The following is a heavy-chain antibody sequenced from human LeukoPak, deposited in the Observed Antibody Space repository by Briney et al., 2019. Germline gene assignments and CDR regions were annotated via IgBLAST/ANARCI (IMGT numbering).Heavy chain of an antibody. CDR1: GYTLTELS. V-gene: IGHV1-24*01. D-gene: IGHD4-17*01. CDR2: FDPEDGET. J-gene: IGHJ4*02. Sequence: ASVNVSCKVSGYTLTELSMHWVRQAPGKGLEWMGGFDPEDGETNYAQKFQGRVTMTEDTSTDTAYMELSSLRSEDTAVYYCATDLTYGDYRTDYWGQGTLVTVSS. CDR3: ATDLTYGDYRTDY.